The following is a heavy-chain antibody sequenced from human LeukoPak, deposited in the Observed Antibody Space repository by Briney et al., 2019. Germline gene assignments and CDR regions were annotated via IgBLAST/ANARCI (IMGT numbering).Heavy chain of an antibody. CDR3: ARDRGDYTDAFDI. V-gene: IGHV1-69*13. Sequence: ASVKVSYKASGGTFSSYAISWVRQAPGQGLEWMGGIIPIFGTANYAQKFQGRVTITADESTSTAYMELSSLRSEDTAVYYCARDRGDYTDAFDIWGQGTMVTVSS. J-gene: IGHJ3*02. CDR1: GGTFSSYA. CDR2: IIPIFGTA. D-gene: IGHD3-10*01.